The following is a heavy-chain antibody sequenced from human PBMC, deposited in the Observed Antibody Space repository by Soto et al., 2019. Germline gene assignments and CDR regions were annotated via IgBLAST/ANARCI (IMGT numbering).Heavy chain of an antibody. Sequence: SETLSLTCTVSGGSISSGGYYWSWIRQHPGKGLEWIGYIYYSGSTYYNPSLKSRVTISVDTSKNQFSLKLSSVTAADTAVYYCASLRGCSSTSCYAENYYYYYMDVWGKGTTVTVSS. V-gene: IGHV4-31*03. J-gene: IGHJ6*03. CDR3: ASLRGCSSTSCYAENYYYYYMDV. CDR2: IYYSGST. D-gene: IGHD2-2*01. CDR1: GGSISSGGYY.